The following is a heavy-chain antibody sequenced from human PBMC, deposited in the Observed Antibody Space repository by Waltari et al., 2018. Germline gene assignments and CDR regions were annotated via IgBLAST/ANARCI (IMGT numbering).Heavy chain of an antibody. CDR3: ARDLGSHDDY. J-gene: IGHJ4*02. CDR2: IYYSGST. V-gene: IGHV4-39*02. CDR1: GGSISSSSYY. D-gene: IGHD1-26*01. Sequence: QLQLQESGPGLVKPSETLSLTCTVSGGSISSSSYYWGWIRQPPGKGLEWIGSIYYSGSTYYNPSLKSRVTISVDTSISTAYMELSRLRSDDTAVYYCARDLGSHDDYWGQGTLVTVSS.